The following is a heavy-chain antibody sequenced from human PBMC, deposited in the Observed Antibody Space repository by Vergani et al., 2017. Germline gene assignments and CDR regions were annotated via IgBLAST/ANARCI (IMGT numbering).Heavy chain of an antibody. D-gene: IGHD6-19*01. CDR2: IYYSGST. J-gene: IGHJ5*02. Sequence: QLQLQESGPGLVKPSATLTLTCSVSGASIRSSNYYWGWIRQPPGKGLEWIASIYYSGSTYYNPSLKSRVTISVDTSKNQFSLKLSSVTAADTAVHFCARHSXVEWLVKLGWIDPWGQGSLVTVSS. CDR1: GASIRSSNYY. CDR3: ARHSXVEWLVKLGWIDP. V-gene: IGHV4-39*01.